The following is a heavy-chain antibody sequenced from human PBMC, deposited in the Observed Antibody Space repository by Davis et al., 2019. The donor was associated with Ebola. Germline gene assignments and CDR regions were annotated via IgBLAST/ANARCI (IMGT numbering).Heavy chain of an antibody. D-gene: IGHD6-6*01. CDR2: ISAYNGNT. J-gene: IGHJ5*02. V-gene: IGHV1-18*04. CDR1: GYTFTSYG. Sequence: AASVKVSCKASGYTFTSYGISWVRQAPGQGLEWMGWISAYNGNTNYAQKLQGRVTMTTDTSTSTAYMELRSLRSEDTAVYYCARGRAVRPRFDWFDPWGQGTLVTVSS. CDR3: ARGRAVRPRFDWFDP.